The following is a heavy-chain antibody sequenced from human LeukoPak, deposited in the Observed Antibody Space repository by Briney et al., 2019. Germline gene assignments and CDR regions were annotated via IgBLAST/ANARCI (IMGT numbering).Heavy chain of an antibody. CDR2: INWNGGST. CDR1: GFTFDDYG. Sequence: PGGTLTLSCAASGFTFDDYGMSWVRHPPGKGLEWVSGINWNGGSTGYADSVKGRFTIFRDNAKNSLYLQMNSLRAEDTALYYCARVLEGLRYSRGCGYWGEGTLVTVSS. J-gene: IGHJ4*02. V-gene: IGHV3-20*04. CDR3: ARVLEGLRYSRGCGY. D-gene: IGHD6-13*01.